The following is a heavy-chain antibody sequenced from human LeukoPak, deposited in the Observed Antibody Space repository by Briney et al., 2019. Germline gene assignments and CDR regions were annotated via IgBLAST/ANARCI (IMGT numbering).Heavy chain of an antibody. Sequence: SETLSLTCAVYGGSFSGYYWSWTRQPPGKGLEWIGEINHSGSTNYNPSLKSRVTISVDTSKNQFSLKLSSVTAADTAVYYCARGPYDYVWGSYRFFDYWGQGTLVTVSS. V-gene: IGHV4-34*01. D-gene: IGHD3-16*02. CDR1: GGSFSGYY. J-gene: IGHJ4*02. CDR3: ARGPYDYVWGSYRFFDY. CDR2: INHSGST.